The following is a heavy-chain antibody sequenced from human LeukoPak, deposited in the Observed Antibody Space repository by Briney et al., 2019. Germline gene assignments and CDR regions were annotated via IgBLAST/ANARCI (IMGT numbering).Heavy chain of an antibody. CDR3: AKDPSGGSGADLFDI. V-gene: IGHV3-23*01. J-gene: IGHJ3*02. D-gene: IGHD3-10*01. CDR1: GFTFSSYA. Sequence: GGSLRLSYAASGFTFSSYAMSWVRQAPGKGLEWVSAISGSGGSTYYADSVKGRFTISRDNAKNTLYLQMNSLRAEDTAVYYCAKDPSGGSGADLFDIWGQGTMVTVSS. CDR2: ISGSGGST.